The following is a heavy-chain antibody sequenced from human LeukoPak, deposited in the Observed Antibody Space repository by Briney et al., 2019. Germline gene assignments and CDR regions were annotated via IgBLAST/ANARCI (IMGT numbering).Heavy chain of an antibody. J-gene: IGHJ6*02. CDR1: GFTFSSYA. CDR2: IKQDGSER. V-gene: IGHV3-7*01. D-gene: IGHD1-26*01. Sequence: PGGSLRLSCAASGFTFSSYAMHWVRQAPGKGLEWVANIKQDGSERNYVDSVKGRFTISRDNAENSLYLQMNSLRAEDTALYYCVRALDVWGQGTTVIVSS. CDR3: VRALDV.